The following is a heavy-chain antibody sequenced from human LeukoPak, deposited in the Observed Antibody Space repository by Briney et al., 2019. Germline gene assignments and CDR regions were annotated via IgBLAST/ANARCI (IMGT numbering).Heavy chain of an antibody. CDR2: ISSSSSTI. CDR3: ARDGYGSGSYYNAIDY. D-gene: IGHD3-10*01. V-gene: IGHV3-48*01. J-gene: IGHJ4*02. Sequence: GGSLRLSCAASGFTFSSYEMNWVRQAPGKGLEWVSYISSSSSTIYYADSVKGRFTISRDNAKNSLYLQMNSLRAEDTAVYYCARDGYGSGSYYNAIDYWGQGTLVTVSS. CDR1: GFTFSSYE.